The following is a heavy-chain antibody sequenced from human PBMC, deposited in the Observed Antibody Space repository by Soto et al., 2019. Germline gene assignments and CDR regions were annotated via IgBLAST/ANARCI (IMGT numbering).Heavy chain of an antibody. Sequence: ASVKVSCKASGYTFTSYGISCVRQAPGQGLEWMGWISAYNGNTNYAQKLQGRVTMTTDTSTSTAYMELRSLRSDDTAVYYCARESGYDSVHLSQDAFDIWGQGTMVTLSS. CDR1: GYTFTSYG. J-gene: IGHJ3*02. CDR2: ISAYNGNT. V-gene: IGHV1-18*01. D-gene: IGHD5-12*01. CDR3: ARESGYDSVHLSQDAFDI.